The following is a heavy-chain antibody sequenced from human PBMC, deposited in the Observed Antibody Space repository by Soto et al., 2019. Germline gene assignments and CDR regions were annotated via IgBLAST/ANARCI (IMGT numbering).Heavy chain of an antibody. CDR1: GYSLTELS. Sequence: ASVKVSCKVSGYSLTELSIHWVRQAPGEGLEWMGGYDLEKGETIYAQKFQGRVTMTRNTSISTAYMELSSLRSEDTAVYYCASWARGVVVAAHYGMDVWGQGTTVTVSS. V-gene: IGHV1-24*01. CDR3: ASWARGVVVAAHYGMDV. D-gene: IGHD2-15*01. J-gene: IGHJ6*02. CDR2: YDLEKGET.